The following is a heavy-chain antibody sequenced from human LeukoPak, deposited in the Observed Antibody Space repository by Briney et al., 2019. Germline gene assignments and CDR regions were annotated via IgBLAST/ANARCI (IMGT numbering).Heavy chain of an antibody. V-gene: IGHV4-59*11. J-gene: IGHJ6*03. D-gene: IGHD4-17*01. CDR2: SYYSGST. CDR1: GGSISSHH. CDR3: ARESIRHYYYYMDV. Sequence: SETLSLTRTVTGGSISSHHWSWIRQPPGKGLEWIGYSYYSGSTNYNPSLKSRVTISVDTSKNQFSLKLSSVTAADTAVYYCARESIRHYYYYMDVWGKGTTVTVSS.